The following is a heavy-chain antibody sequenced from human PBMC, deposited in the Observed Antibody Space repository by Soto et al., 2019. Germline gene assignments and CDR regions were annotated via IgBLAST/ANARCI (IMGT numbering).Heavy chain of an antibody. CDR3: ARDGATAMVYYYYYYMDV. V-gene: IGHV3-74*01. Sequence: RGSLRLSCAASGFTFSSYWMHWVRQAPGKGLVWVSRINSDGSSTSYADSVKGRFTISRDNAKNTLYLQMNSLRAEDTAVYYCARDGATAMVYYYYYYMDVWGKGTTVTVSS. CDR1: GFTFSSYW. CDR2: INSDGSST. J-gene: IGHJ6*03. D-gene: IGHD5-18*01.